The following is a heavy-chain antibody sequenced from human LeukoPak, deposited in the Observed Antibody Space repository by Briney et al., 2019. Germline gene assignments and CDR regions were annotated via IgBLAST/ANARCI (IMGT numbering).Heavy chain of an antibody. CDR2: ISSSSSYI. D-gene: IGHD2-15*01. V-gene: IGHV3-21*01. Sequence: GGSLRLSCAASGFTFNNYAMSWVRQAPGKGLEWVSSISSSSSYIYYADSVKGRFTISRDNAKNSLYLQMNSLRAEDTAVYYCAREFGYCSGGSCYPNDAFDIWGQGTMVTVSS. CDR3: AREFGYCSGGSCYPNDAFDI. J-gene: IGHJ3*02. CDR1: GFTFNNYA.